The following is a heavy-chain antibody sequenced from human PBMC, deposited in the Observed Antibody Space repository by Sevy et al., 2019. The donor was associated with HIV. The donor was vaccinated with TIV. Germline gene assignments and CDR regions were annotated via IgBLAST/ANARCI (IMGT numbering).Heavy chain of an antibody. CDR3: ARRYCSGTSCYPYFDY. D-gene: IGHD2-2*01. CDR1: GYSITNGYY. CDR2: IYHSGST. J-gene: IGHJ4*02. Sequence: SETLSLTCAVSGYSITNGYYWGWIRQPPGKGLEWIGSIYHSGSTYYNPSLKSRVTISIDTSKNQFSLRLNSVTAADTAVYYCARRYCSGTSCYPYFDYWGQGTLVTVS. V-gene: IGHV4-38-2*01.